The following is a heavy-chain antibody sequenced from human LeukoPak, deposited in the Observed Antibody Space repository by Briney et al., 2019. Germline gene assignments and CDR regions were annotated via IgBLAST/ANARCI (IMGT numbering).Heavy chain of an antibody. CDR3: ASGLLWFGEFYDAFDI. CDR2: INHSGST. D-gene: IGHD3-10*01. J-gene: IGHJ3*02. Sequence: SETLSLTCAVYGGSFSGYYWSWIRQPPGKGLEWIGEINHSGSTNYNPSLKSRVTISVDTSKNQFSLKLSSVTAADTAMYYCASGLLWFGEFYDAFDIWGQGTMVTVSS. V-gene: IGHV4-34*01. CDR1: GGSFSGYY.